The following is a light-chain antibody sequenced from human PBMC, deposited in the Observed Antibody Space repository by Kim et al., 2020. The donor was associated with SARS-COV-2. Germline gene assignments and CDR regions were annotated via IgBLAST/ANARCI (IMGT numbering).Light chain of an antibody. CDR2: GKN. V-gene: IGLV3-19*01. Sequence: ALGRTVSIKCQGDSLRNYYASWYQQKPGQAPVLVIYGKNNRPSGIPDRFSGSSSGNTASLTITGAQAEDEADYYCNSRDSSGNHLVFGGGTQLTVL. CDR1: SLRNYY. J-gene: IGLJ2*01. CDR3: NSRDSSGNHLV.